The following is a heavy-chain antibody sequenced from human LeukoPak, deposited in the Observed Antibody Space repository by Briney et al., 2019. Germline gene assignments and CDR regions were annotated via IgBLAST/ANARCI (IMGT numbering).Heavy chain of an antibody. CDR1: GASISSYY. V-gene: IGHV4-59*01. Sequence: SETLSLTCTVSGASISSYYWSWIRQPPGKGLEWLGYLYYRGSPNYNPSLKSRVTISVDTSKNHFSLTLSSVTAADTAVYYCARWNEGFDYWGQGILVTVSS. D-gene: IGHD1-1*01. CDR2: LYYRGSP. CDR3: ARWNEGFDY. J-gene: IGHJ4*02.